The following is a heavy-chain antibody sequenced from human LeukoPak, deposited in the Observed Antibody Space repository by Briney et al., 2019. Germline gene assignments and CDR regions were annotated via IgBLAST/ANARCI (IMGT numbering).Heavy chain of an antibody. CDR2: IYAGGST. CDR1: GFIVSSNY. Sequence: GGSLRLSCAASGFIVSSNYMSWVRQAPGKGLEWVSVIYAGGSTYYSEYVKGRFTISRDNSKNTLYLEMNSLRAEDTAVYYCAKDFDSSGYYLHTFFDYWGQGTLVTVSS. CDR3: AKDFDSSGYYLHTFFDY. D-gene: IGHD3-22*01. V-gene: IGHV3-53*01. J-gene: IGHJ4*02.